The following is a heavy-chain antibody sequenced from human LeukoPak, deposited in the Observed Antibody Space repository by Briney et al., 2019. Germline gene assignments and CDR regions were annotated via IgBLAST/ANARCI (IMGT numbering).Heavy chain of an antibody. CDR1: GGSISSSNW. D-gene: IGHD2-15*01. Sequence: PSGTLSLTCAVSGGSISSSNWWSWVRQPPGKGLEWIGEIYHSGSTNYNPSLESRVTISVDKSKNQFSLKLSSVTAADTAVYYCARAGRYCSGGSCGGWSDPWGQGTLVTVSS. CDR3: ARAGRYCSGGSCGGWSDP. CDR2: IYHSGST. V-gene: IGHV4-4*02. J-gene: IGHJ5*02.